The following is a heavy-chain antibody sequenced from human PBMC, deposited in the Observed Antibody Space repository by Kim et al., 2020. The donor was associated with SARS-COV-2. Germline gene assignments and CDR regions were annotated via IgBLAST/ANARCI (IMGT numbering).Heavy chain of an antibody. J-gene: IGHJ4*02. CDR3: ARGGRIAAAEDYFDY. Sequence: DSVKSRFTISRDNSKNTLYLQMNSLRAEDTAVYYCARGGRIAAAEDYFDYWGQGTLVTVSS. V-gene: IGHV3-53*01. D-gene: IGHD6-13*01.